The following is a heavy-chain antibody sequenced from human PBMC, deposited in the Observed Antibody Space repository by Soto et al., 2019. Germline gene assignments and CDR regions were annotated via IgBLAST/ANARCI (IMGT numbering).Heavy chain of an antibody. V-gene: IGHV3-7*01. D-gene: IGHD3-16*02. CDR2: IKQDGSEK. Sequence: EVQLEESGGGLVQPGGSLRLSCAASGFTFSSHWMSWVRQAPGKGLEWLASIKQDGSEKHYVDSVKGRFTISRDNAKNSLYLQMNSLRVEDTAVYYCARVYYDYIWGSYPLVYWGQGTLVTVSS. CDR1: GFTFSSHW. CDR3: ARVYYDYIWGSYPLVY. J-gene: IGHJ4*02.